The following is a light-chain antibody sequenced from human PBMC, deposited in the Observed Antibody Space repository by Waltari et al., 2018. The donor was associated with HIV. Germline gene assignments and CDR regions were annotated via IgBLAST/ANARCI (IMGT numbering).Light chain of an antibody. V-gene: IGLV4-69*01. CDR1: SGHSNYA. CDR2: INSDGSH. J-gene: IGLJ3*02. Sequence: QLVVTQSPSASASLGASVKLTCTLSSGHSNYAIAWHQQQPEKGPRYLMKINSDGSHDKGDGIPDRFSGSSSGAERYLSISSLQSEDEAAYYCQTWGTGIWVFGGGTKLTVL. CDR3: QTWGTGIWV.